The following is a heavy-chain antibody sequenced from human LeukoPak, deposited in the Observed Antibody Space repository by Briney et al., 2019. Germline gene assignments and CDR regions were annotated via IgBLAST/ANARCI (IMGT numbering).Heavy chain of an antibody. CDR3: VRVGRIAAADL. CDR2: IYYSGST. D-gene: IGHD6-13*01. V-gene: IGHV4-30-4*01. J-gene: IGHJ5*02. Sequence: SETLSLTCTVSGGSISSGDYYWSWIRQPPGKGLEWIGYIYYSGSTYYNPSLKSRLTISVDTSENQFSLKLSSATAADTAVYYCVRVGRIAAADLWGQGTLVTVSS. CDR1: GGSISSGDYY.